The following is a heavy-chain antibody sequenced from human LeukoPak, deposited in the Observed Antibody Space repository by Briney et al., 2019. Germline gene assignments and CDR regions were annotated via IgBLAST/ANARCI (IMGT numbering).Heavy chain of an antibody. CDR1: GGSISSYN. CDR2: IYYSGST. D-gene: IGHD6-13*01. CDR3: ARGVYIAAAQYGY. J-gene: IGHJ1*01. V-gene: IGHV4-59*01. Sequence: PSETLSLTCTVSGGSISSYNWSWIRQPPGKGLEWVGYIYYSGSTNYNPYPKSRVTIPSDETKNQSSLMLISVTAADTAADYCARGVYIAAAQYGYWGQRTLVSLSS.